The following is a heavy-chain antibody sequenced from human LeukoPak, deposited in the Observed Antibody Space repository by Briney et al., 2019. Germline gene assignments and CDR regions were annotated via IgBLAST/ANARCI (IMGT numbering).Heavy chain of an antibody. V-gene: IGHV4-34*01. CDR3: ARGVYYYGSGSYYRPSGYYYYGMDV. CDR1: GGSFSGYY. J-gene: IGHJ6*02. CDR2: INHSGST. D-gene: IGHD3-10*01. Sequence: PSETLSLTCAVYGGSFSGYYWSWIRHPQGKGLEWIGEINHSGSTNYNPSLKSRVTISVDTSKNQFSLKLSSVTAADTAVYYCARGVYYYGSGSYYRPSGYYYYGMDVWGQGTTVTVSS.